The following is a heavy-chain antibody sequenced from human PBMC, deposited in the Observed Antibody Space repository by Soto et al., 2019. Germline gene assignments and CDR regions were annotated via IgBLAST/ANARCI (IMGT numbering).Heavy chain of an antibody. D-gene: IGHD2-2*01. Sequence: PSETLSLTCAVSGDSISSTNWWNWVRQPPGKGLEWIGEIHHSGSTNYNPSLKSRVTISVDKSKNQVSLKLNSVTAADTAVYYSTRARQFCTSTSCYLDPWGQGTLVTVSS. CDR1: GDSISSTNW. V-gene: IGHV4-4*02. J-gene: IGHJ5*02. CDR2: IHHSGST. CDR3: TRARQFCTSTSCYLDP.